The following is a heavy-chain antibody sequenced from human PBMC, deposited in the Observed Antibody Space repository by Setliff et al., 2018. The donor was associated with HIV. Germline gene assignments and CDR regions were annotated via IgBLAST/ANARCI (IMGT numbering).Heavy chain of an antibody. Sequence: RLSCAASGSTFSNYWMSWVRQAPGKGPEWVANIKQDGSEKYYVESVKGRFTISRDNAKNSLYLQMNSLRVEDTAVYYCVRTGLGLREVLSPGVWGTGTTVTVSS. CDR1: GSTFSNYW. D-gene: IGHD3-10*01. CDR2: IKQDGSEK. J-gene: IGHJ6*04. CDR3: VRTGLGLREVLSPGV. V-gene: IGHV3-7*03.